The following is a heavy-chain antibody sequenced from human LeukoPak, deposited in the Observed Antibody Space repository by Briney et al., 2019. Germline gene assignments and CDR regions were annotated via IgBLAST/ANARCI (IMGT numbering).Heavy chain of an antibody. D-gene: IGHD5-18*01. CDR1: GFTFSSYS. CDR2: ISSSSSTI. V-gene: IGHV3-48*04. Sequence: GGSLRLSCAASGFTFSSYSMNWVRQAPGKGLEWVSYISSSSSTIYYADSVKGRFTISRDNAKNSLYLQMNSLRAEDTAVYYCAREVRGYSSLNWFDPWGQGTLVTVSS. J-gene: IGHJ5*02. CDR3: AREVRGYSSLNWFDP.